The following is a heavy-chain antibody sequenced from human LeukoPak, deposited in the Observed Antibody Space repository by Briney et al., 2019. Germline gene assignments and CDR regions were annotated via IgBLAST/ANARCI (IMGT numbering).Heavy chain of an antibody. Sequence: ASVKVSCKASGYTFTSYGISWVRQAPGQGLEWMGWISAYNGNTNYAQKLQGRVTMNTDTSTSTAYMELRSLRSDDTAVYYCARDSRITIFGVVIDDAFDIWGQGTMVTVSS. J-gene: IGHJ3*02. CDR2: ISAYNGNT. CDR1: GYTFTSYG. CDR3: ARDSRITIFGVVIDDAFDI. D-gene: IGHD3-3*01. V-gene: IGHV1-18*01.